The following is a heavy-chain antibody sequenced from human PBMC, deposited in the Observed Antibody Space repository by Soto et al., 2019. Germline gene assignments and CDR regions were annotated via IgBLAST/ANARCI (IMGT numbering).Heavy chain of an antibody. Sequence: GGSLRLSCAASGFTFSSYAMSWVRQAPGKGLEWVSAISGSGGSTYYADSVKGRFTISRDNSKNTLYLQMNSLRAEDTAVYYCAKDKSRWLRRLGPFDYWGQGTLVTVSS. CDR3: AKDKSRWLRRLGPFDY. J-gene: IGHJ4*02. CDR1: GFTFSSYA. D-gene: IGHD5-12*01. V-gene: IGHV3-23*01. CDR2: ISGSGGST.